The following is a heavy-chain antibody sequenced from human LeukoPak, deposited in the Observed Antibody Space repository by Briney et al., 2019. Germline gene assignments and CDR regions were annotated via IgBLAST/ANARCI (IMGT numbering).Heavy chain of an antibody. V-gene: IGHV3-21*01. Sequence: PGGSQTLPCAPSGFPFSSYSENGVRQAPGKGLEWVSSISSSSSYIYYADSVKGRFTISRDNAKNSLYLQMNSLRAEDTAVYYCARGLLAPVKATGYNCFEGKGKRTIVTVSS. CDR3: ARGLLAPVKATGYNCFEG. CDR1: GFPFSSYS. D-gene: IGHD4-11*01. CDR2: ISSSSSYI. J-gene: IGHJ5*02.